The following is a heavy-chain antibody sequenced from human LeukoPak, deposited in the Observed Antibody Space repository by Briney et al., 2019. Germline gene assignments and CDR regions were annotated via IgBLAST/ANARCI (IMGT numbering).Heavy chain of an antibody. CDR1: GGSFSSGGYS. J-gene: IGHJ5*02. V-gene: IGHV4-30-2*01. D-gene: IGHD2-2*01. CDR2: IYHSGST. CDR3: ARLYCSSISCYRSNRGWFDP. Sequence: SETLSLTCAVSGGSFSSGGYSWSCIRQPPGKGLEWIGYIYHSGSTYYNPSLKSRVTISVDRSKNQFSLNLSYVTAADTAVYYCARLYCSSISCYRSNRGWFDPWGQGTLVTVSS.